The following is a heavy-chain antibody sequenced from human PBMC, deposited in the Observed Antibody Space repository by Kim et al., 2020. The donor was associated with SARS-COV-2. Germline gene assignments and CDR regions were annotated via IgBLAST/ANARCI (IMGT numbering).Heavy chain of an antibody. J-gene: IGHJ4*02. CDR2: INHSGST. Sequence: SETLSLTCAVYGGSFSGYYWSWIRQPPGKGLEWIGEINHSGSTNYNPSLKSRVTISVDTSKNQFSLKLSSVTAADTAVYYCARRGVSIAARPRRFVDYWGQGTLVTVSS. CDR1: GGSFSGYY. D-gene: IGHD6-6*01. V-gene: IGHV4-34*01. CDR3: ARRGVSIAARPRRFVDY.